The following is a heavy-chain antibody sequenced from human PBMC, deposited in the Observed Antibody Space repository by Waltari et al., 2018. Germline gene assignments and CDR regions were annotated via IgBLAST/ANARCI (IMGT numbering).Heavy chain of an antibody. D-gene: IGHD4-17*01. CDR1: GFTFSSYG. Sequence: QVQLVESGGGVVQPGRSLRLSCAASGFTFSSYGLPWVRQAQVKGLEWVAVIWYDGSNKYYADSVKGLFTISRDNSKNTLYLQMNSLRAEDTAVYYCARDPTDDYGGNPAAYWGQGTLVTVSS. CDR3: ARDPTDDYGGNPAAY. J-gene: IGHJ4*02. CDR2: IWYDGSNK. V-gene: IGHV3-33*01.